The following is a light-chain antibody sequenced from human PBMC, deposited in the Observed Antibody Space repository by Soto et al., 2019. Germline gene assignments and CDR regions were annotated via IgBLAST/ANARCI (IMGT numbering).Light chain of an antibody. CDR1: QSVYKW. V-gene: IGKV1-5*03. CDR2: GAS. Sequence: DIQMTQSPSVLSASIGDSVTITCRASQSVYKWVAWYQQKPGKALKFLMYGASNLQTGVPSRFSGSGSGTDYTLTISSLQPDDRATYYCQQYKTFPLTFGGGTKVEI. J-gene: IGKJ4*01. CDR3: QQYKTFPLT.